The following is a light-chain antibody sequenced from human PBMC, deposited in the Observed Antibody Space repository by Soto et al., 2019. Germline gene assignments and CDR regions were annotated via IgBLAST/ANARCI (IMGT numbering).Light chain of an antibody. Sequence: QSALTQARSVAGSPGQSVTISCTGTSSDVGAYDFVSWYQQHPLKAPTLMPYDVSAPPSAAPARFSGSRSGTTASLTISGLQAGDEADYYCCSSGGSYPYVFGTGTKVTVL. V-gene: IGLV2-11*01. CDR2: DVS. J-gene: IGLJ1*01. CDR1: SSDVGAYDF. CDR3: CSSGGSYPYV.